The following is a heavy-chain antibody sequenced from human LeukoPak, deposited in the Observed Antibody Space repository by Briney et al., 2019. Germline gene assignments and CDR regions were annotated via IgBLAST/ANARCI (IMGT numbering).Heavy chain of an antibody. CDR1: GFTFSSYG. J-gene: IGHJ6*03. Sequence: PGRSLRLSCTASGFTFSSYGMHWVRQAPGKGLEWVAFMRYDGSKKYYADSVKGRFTISRDNSKNTLYLQMNSLRVEDTTVYYCAKREEDYMDVWGKGTTVTISS. CDR3: AKREEDYMDV. V-gene: IGHV3-30*02. CDR2: MRYDGSKK. D-gene: IGHD1-26*01.